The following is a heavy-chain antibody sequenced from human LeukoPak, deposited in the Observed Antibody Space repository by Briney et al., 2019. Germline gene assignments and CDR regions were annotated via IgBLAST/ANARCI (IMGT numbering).Heavy chain of an antibody. D-gene: IGHD6-19*01. CDR1: GFTFSSYG. J-gene: IGHJ5*02. V-gene: IGHV3-30*19. CDR2: ISFDGNTD. Sequence: QPGGSLRLSCAASGFTFSSYGMHWVRQAPGKGLEWVAVISFDGNTDHYADSVKGRFTISRDNSKNTLSLQVNSLRVEDTAVYYCARDPRSEGAYSGGWPPWFDTWGQGILVTVSS. CDR3: ARDPRSEGAYSGGWPPWFDT.